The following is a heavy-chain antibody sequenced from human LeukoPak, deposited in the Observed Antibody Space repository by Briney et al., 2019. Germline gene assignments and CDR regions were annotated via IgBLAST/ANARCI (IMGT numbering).Heavy chain of an antibody. CDR3: ARDLKNTAPYFDD. D-gene: IGHD1/OR15-1a*01. CDR2: IHSSGST. Sequence: SETLSLTCTVSGGSVSSGSYYWSWIRQPPGKGLDWIGYIHSSGSTNYSPSLKSRVTMSVDTSKNQFSLKLTSVTAADTALYYCARDLKNTAPYFDDWGQGTLVTVSS. CDR1: GGSVSSGSYY. V-gene: IGHV4-61*01. J-gene: IGHJ4*02.